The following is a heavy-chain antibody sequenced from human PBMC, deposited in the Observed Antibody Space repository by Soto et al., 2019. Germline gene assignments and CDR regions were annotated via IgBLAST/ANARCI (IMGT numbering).Heavy chain of an antibody. CDR1: GGTFSSYA. CDR3: ARDPTAITGNTVYYYGMDV. J-gene: IGHJ6*02. Sequence: QVQLVQSGAEVKKPGSSVKVSCKASGGTFSSYAISWVRQAPGQGLEWMGGIIPIFGTANYAQKFQGRVTITADESTSTAYMELSSLRSEDTAVYYCARDPTAITGNTVYYYGMDVWGQGTTVTVSS. V-gene: IGHV1-69*01. D-gene: IGHD1-7*01. CDR2: IIPIFGTA.